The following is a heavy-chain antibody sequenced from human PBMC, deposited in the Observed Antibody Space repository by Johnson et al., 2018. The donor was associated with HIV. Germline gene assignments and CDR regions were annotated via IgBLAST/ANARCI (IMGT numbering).Heavy chain of an antibody. CDR3: ARGPIADDAFDI. V-gene: IGHV3-30*19. CDR2: ISYDGSNK. Sequence: QMQLVESGGGVVQPGGSLRLSCAASGFTFSSYWMHWVRQAPGKGLEWVAVISYDGSNKYYADSVKGRFTISRDNSKNTLYLQMNSLRAEDTAVYFCARGPIADDAFDIWGQGTMVTVSS. D-gene: IGHD3-16*02. CDR1: GFTFSSYW. J-gene: IGHJ3*02.